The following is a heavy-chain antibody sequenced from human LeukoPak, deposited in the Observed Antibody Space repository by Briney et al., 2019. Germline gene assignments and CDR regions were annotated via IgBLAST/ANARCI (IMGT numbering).Heavy chain of an antibody. CDR2: IYDSGST. Sequence: SETLSLTCTVSGGSISSYYWSWIRQPPGKGLEWIGYIYDSGSTNYNPSLKSRVTISVDTSKNQFSLKLTSVTAADTAVYYCTRGKPETVFDSWGRGTLVTVSS. V-gene: IGHV4-59*12. J-gene: IGHJ4*01. CDR1: GGSISSYY. CDR3: TRGKPETVFDS.